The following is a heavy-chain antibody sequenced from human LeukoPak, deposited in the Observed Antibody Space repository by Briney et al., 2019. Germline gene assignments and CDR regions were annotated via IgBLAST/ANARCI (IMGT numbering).Heavy chain of an antibody. J-gene: IGHJ4*02. D-gene: IGHD3-10*01. CDR3: ARHTRGFDY. CDR2: IYYSGST. V-gene: IGHV4-59*08. CDR1: GGSFSGYY. Sequence: PSETLSLTCAVYGGSFSGYYWSWIRQPPGKGLEWIGYIYYSGSTNYNPSLKSRVTISIDTSKNHFSLRLSSVTATDTAVYYCARHTRGFDYWGQGTLVTVSS.